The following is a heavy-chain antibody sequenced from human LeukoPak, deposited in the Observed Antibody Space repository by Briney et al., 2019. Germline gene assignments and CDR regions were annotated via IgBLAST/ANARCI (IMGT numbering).Heavy chain of an antibody. CDR1: GFIVSDFY. J-gene: IGHJ3*02. CDR3: ARDRSSTVTIDAFDI. Sequence: GGSLRLSCVVSGFIVSDFYMSWVRQAPGKGLEWVSVIYSGGSKYYADSVKGRITISRDNSHNTVYLQMNSLRAEDTAVYYCARDRSSTVTIDAFDIWGQGTMVTVSS. D-gene: IGHD4-17*01. V-gene: IGHV3-66*01. CDR2: IYSGGSK.